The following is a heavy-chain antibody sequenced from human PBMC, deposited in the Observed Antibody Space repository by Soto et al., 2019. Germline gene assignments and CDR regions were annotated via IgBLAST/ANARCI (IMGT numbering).Heavy chain of an antibody. CDR2: ISTTSTYI. V-gene: IGHV3-21*01. Sequence: LRLSCAASGFTFSGDAMNWVRQAPGKGLEWVSSISTTSTYISYADSVKGRITISRDNANNSLHLQMNSLRAEDTAVYYCTRDYVMDVWGQGTTVTVSS. J-gene: IGHJ6*02. CDR1: GFTFSGDA. D-gene: IGHD3-10*02. CDR3: TRDYVMDV.